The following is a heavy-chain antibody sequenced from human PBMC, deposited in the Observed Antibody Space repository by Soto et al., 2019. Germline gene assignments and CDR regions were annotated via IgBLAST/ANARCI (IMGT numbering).Heavy chain of an antibody. D-gene: IGHD5-18*01. Sequence: SETLSLTSIVSGDCISTSFYYWGWIRQPPGKGLEWIGSIDYSGSTYYNASLKSRVTISVDTSKNQFSLKLSSVTAADTAVYYCARGAFRLDTAMYYWFDPWGQGTLVTVSS. J-gene: IGHJ5*02. CDR3: ARGAFRLDTAMYYWFDP. CDR1: GDCISTSFYY. V-gene: IGHV4-39*07. CDR2: IDYSGST.